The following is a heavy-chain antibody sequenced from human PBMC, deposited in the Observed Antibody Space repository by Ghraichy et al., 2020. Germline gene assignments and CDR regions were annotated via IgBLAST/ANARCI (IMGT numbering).Heavy chain of an antibody. V-gene: IGHV3-20*04. CDR2: INWNGGST. J-gene: IGHJ6*03. Sequence: GGSLRLSCAASGFTFDDYGMSWVRQAPGKGLEWVSGINWNGGSTGYADSVKGRFTISRDNAKNSLYLQINSLRAEDTALYYCARGGYCSSTSCYYNYYYYYMDVWGKGTTVTVSS. CDR1: GFTFDDYG. CDR3: ARGGYCSSTSCYYNYYYYYMDV. D-gene: IGHD2-2*01.